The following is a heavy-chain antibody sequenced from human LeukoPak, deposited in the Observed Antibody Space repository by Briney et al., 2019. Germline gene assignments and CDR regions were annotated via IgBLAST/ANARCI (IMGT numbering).Heavy chain of an antibody. CDR2: IYHSGST. J-gene: IGHJ6*03. V-gene: IGHV4-38-2*02. CDR1: GYSISSDYY. CDR3: ARRLGRKFGERFYYYHYMDV. D-gene: IGHD3-10*01. Sequence: SETLSLTCTVSGYSISSDYYWGWIRQPPGRGLEWIGTIYHSGSTYYNPSLKSRVTISVDTSKNQFSLKLTSVTAADTAVYYCARRLGRKFGERFYYYHYMDVWGKGTTVTISS.